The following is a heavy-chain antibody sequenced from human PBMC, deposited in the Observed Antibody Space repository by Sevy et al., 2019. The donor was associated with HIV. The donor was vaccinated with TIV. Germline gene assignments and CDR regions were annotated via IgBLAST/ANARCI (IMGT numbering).Heavy chain of an antibody. CDR3: ARLPPTRAFDI. V-gene: IGHV3-30*04. CDR2: ISYDVINK. J-gene: IGHJ3*02. CDR1: GFTFSNYA. Sequence: GGSLRLSCAASGFTFSNYAMHWVRQTPGKGLEWLAVISYDVINKYYADSVKGRFTISRDNSKNTLYLKMNSLTTEDTAVYYCARLPPTRAFDIWGQGTLVTVSS. D-gene: IGHD1-1*01.